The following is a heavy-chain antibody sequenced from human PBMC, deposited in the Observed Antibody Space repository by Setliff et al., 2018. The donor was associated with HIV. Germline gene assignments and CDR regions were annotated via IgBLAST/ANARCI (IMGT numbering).Heavy chain of an antibody. J-gene: IGHJ4*02. CDR2: INAGNGYT. V-gene: IGHV1-3*01. Sequence: GASVKVSCKASGYTLSRYAMNWVRQAPGQSLEWMGWINAGNGYTKYPQKFQGRVTITSDTSASTAYMERWSLRSEDTAMYYCARVPYCSGGSCYRNYVDYWGPGTLVTV. CDR1: GYTLSRYA. CDR3: ARVPYCSGGSCYRNYVDY. D-gene: IGHD2-15*01.